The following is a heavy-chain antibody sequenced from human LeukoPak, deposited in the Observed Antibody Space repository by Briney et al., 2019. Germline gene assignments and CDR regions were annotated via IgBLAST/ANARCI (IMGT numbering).Heavy chain of an antibody. CDR2: IKQDGSEK. CDR1: GFTFSSYW. V-gene: IGHV3-7*01. CDR3: ARDQGYGYLYYYYYMDF. Sequence: GGSLRLSCAASGFTFSSYWMSWVCQAPGKGLEWVANIKQDGSEKYYVDSVKGRFTISRDNAKNSLYLQMNSLRAEDTAVYYCARDQGYGYLYYYYYMDFWGKGTRVTVSS. J-gene: IGHJ6*03. D-gene: IGHD5-18*01.